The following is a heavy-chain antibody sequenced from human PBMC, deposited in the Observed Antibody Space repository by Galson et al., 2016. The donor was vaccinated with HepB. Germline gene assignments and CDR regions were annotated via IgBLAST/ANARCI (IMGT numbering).Heavy chain of an antibody. CDR3: ARILDYGDYAVDV. D-gene: IGHD4-17*01. CDR2: IRKDGSEK. Sequence: SLRLSCAASGFTFSNYWMSRVRQAPGKGLEWMANIRKDGSEKYYVDSVKGRFSISRDNAKNSLYLQMNSLRAEDTAVYYCARILDYGDYAVDVWGEGTTVTVSS. V-gene: IGHV3-7*01. CDR1: GFTFSNYW. J-gene: IGHJ6*04.